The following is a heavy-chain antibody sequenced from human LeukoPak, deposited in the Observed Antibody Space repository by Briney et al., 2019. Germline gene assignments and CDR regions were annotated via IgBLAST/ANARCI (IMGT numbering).Heavy chain of an antibody. CDR2: IVGNGVST. CDR3: TKWGDYDGSTGYYDSDY. J-gene: IGHJ4*02. CDR1: GFTFRNYA. D-gene: IGHD3-9*01. V-gene: IGHV3-23*01. Sequence: QPGASLRLSCAASGFTFRNYAMSWVRQAPGKGLEWVSAIVGNGVSTYYADTVQGRFTISRDNSKNTPYLQMNSLRAEDTALYYCTKWGDYDGSTGYYDSDYWGQGTLVTVSS.